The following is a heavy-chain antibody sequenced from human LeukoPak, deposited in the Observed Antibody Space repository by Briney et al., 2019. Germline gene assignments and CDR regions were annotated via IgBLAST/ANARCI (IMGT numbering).Heavy chain of an antibody. CDR3: SEYNSKDAFNI. J-gene: IGHJ3*02. CDR2: IKRKSDGGTS. CDR1: GFNFGNAW. Sequence: GGSLRLSCAASGFNFGNAWMSWVRQAPGKGLEWVGRIKRKSDGGTSDYAAPVKGRFSISRDDSKNTLYLQMNSLKNEDTAVYYCSEYNSKDAFNIWGQGTMVTVSS. D-gene: IGHD1-1*01. V-gene: IGHV3-15*01.